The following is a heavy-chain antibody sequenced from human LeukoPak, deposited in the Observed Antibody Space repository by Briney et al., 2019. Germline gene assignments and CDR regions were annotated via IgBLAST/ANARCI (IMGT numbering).Heavy chain of an antibody. Sequence: GGSLRLSCAAPRFTFSSYGMHWVRQAPGKGLEWVAYIQYDGSNQQYADSVKGRFSISRDSSKNILYLQMNSLRAEDTAVYYCAKDRCSNGVGCYYYYMDVWGKGTTVTISS. CDR2: IQYDGSNQ. CDR3: AKDRCSNGVGCYYYYMDV. V-gene: IGHV3-30*02. J-gene: IGHJ6*03. D-gene: IGHD2-8*01. CDR1: RFTFSSYG.